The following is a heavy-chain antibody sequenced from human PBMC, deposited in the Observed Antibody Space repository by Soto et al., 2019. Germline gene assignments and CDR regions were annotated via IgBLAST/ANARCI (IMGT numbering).Heavy chain of an antibody. V-gene: IGHV4-30-4*01. Sequence: SETLSLTCTVSGDSISSGNNSWSWIRRPPGKGLEWIGYVFSSGTTYYNPSLNGRVSISLDASENQFSRKFASVTDADSAVYYCARVPSPFDYYYAMDVWGQGTTVTVSS. CDR3: ARVPSPFDYYYAMDV. CDR1: GDSISSGNNS. J-gene: IGHJ6*02. CDR2: VFSSGTT. D-gene: IGHD3-16*01.